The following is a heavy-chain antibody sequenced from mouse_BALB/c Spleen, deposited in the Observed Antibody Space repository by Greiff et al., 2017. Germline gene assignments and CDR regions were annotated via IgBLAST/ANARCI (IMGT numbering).Heavy chain of an antibody. CDR1: GYTFTSYT. Sequence: VQLQQSAAELARPGASVKMSCKASGYTFTSYTMHWVKQRPGQGLEWIGYINPSSGYTEYNQKFKDKTTLTADKSSSTAYMQLSSLTSEDSAVYYCARGEVRRRGYAMDYWGQGTSVTVSS. CDR2: INPSSGYT. CDR3: ARGEVRRRGYAMDY. J-gene: IGHJ4*01. V-gene: IGHV1-4*02. D-gene: IGHD2-14*01.